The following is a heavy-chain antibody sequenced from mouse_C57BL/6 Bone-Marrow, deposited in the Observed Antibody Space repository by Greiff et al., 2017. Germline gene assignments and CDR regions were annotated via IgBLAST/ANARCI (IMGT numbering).Heavy chain of an antibody. J-gene: IGHJ2*01. CDR2: IHPNSGST. D-gene: IGHD1-1*01. CDR3: ATTVVDGYFDY. CDR1: GYTFTSYW. V-gene: IGHV1-64*01. Sequence: QVHVKQPGAELVKPGASVKLSCKASGYTFTSYWMHWVKQRPGQGLEWIGMIHPNSGSTNYNEKFKSKATLTVDKSSSTAYMQLSSLTSEDSAVXYCATTVVDGYFDYWGQGTTLTVSS.